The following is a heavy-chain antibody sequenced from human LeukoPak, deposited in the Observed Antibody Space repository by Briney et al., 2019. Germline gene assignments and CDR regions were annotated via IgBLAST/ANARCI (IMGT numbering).Heavy chain of an antibody. CDR3: ARTASYCSSTSCYLKYNWFDP. Sequence: ASVKVSCKASGYTFTGYYMHWVRQAPGQGLEWMGRINPNSGGTNYAQKFQGRVTMTRDTSISTAYMELSRLRSDDTAVYYCARTASYCSSTSCYLKYNWFDPWGQGTLVTVSS. V-gene: IGHV1-2*06. CDR2: INPNSGGT. D-gene: IGHD2-2*01. J-gene: IGHJ5*02. CDR1: GYTFTGYY.